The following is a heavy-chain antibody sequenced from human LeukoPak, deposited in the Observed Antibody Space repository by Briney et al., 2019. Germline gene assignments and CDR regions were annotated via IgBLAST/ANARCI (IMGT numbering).Heavy chain of an antibody. V-gene: IGHV1-69*13. CDR2: IIPMFGTA. J-gene: IGHJ4*02. CDR1: GGTFSSYA. D-gene: IGHD5-12*01. Sequence: SVKVSCKASGGTFSSYAISWVRQAPGQGLEWMGGIIPMFGTANYAQKFQGRVTITADESTSTAYMELSSLRSEDTAVYYCARVWPGSGYAFDYWGQGTLVTVSS. CDR3: ARVWPGSGYAFDY.